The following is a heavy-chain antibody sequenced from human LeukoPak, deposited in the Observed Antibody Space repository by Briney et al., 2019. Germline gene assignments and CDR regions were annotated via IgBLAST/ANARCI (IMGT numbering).Heavy chain of an antibody. CDR2: IRYDGINK. CDR1: GFTFSSYG. Sequence: GGSLRLSCAASGFTFSSYGMHWVRQAPGKGLEWVAFIRYDGINKYYADSVKGRFTISRDNSKNTLYPQMNSLRAEDTAVYYCAKGDCSGGSCYHPTIPHDAFDIWGQGTMVTVSS. D-gene: IGHD2-15*01. CDR3: AKGDCSGGSCYHPTIPHDAFDI. V-gene: IGHV3-30*02. J-gene: IGHJ3*02.